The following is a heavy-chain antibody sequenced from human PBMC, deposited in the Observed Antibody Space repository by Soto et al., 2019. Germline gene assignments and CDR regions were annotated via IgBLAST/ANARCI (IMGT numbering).Heavy chain of an antibody. D-gene: IGHD3-3*01. Sequence: PSETLSLTCTVSGGSISSSSYYWGWIRQPPGKGLEWIGSIYYSGSTYYNPSLKSRVTISVDTSKNQFSLKLSSVTAADTAVYYCARGGVGPFDYWGQGTLVTVSS. CDR3: ARGGVGPFDY. CDR2: IYYSGST. CDR1: GGSISSSSYY. V-gene: IGHV4-39*07. J-gene: IGHJ4*02.